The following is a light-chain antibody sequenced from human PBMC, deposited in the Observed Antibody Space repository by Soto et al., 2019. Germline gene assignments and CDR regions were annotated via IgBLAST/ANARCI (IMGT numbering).Light chain of an antibody. V-gene: IGKV3-20*01. J-gene: IGKJ1*01. CDR1: QSVSSNY. CDR2: GAS. Sequence: EIVLTQSPGTLSLSPGERATLSCRASQSVSSNYLAGYQQKPGQAPRLLIYGASSRATGIPDRCSGSGSGTDLTLTLSRLAPEASAVYYRQHYVTSPWTFGQVTKVEIK. CDR3: QHYVTSPWT.